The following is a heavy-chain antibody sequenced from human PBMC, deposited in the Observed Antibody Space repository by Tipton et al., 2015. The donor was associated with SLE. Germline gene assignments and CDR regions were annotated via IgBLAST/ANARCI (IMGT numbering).Heavy chain of an antibody. CDR3: ARDEKWDYYDSSGYFDY. V-gene: IGHV1-18*01. J-gene: IGHJ4*02. Sequence: QSGAEVKKPGASVKVSCKASGYTFTSYGISWVRQAPGKGLEWMGWISAYNGNTNYAQKLQGRVTMTTDTSTSTAYMELRSLRSDDTAVYYCARDEKWDYYDSSGYFDYWGQGTLVTVSS. CDR2: ISAYNGNT. CDR1: GYTFTSYG. D-gene: IGHD3-22*01.